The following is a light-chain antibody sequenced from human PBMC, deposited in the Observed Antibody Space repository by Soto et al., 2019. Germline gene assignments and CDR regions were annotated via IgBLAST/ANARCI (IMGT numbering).Light chain of an antibody. CDR1: QSVLYSSNNKNY. J-gene: IGKJ1*01. Sequence: DIVMTQSPDSLAVSLGERATINCKSSQSVLYSSNNKNYLAWYQQKPGQPPKLLIYWASTRESGVPDRFSGSGSGTDFTLIISSLHAEDVAVYYCQQYYSTPTFGQGTKVEIK. V-gene: IGKV4-1*01. CDR3: QQYYSTPT. CDR2: WAS.